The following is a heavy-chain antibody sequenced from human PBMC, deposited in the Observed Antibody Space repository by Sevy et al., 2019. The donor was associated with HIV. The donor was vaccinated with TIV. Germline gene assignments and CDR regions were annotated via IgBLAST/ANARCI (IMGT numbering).Heavy chain of an antibody. D-gene: IGHD1-26*01. CDR1: NGSISDYY. Sequence: SETLSLTCTVSNGSISDYYWSWIRQPPGKGLEWIGYIDYTGSTNYNPSLKSRVTISIDTSKSQFSLKLSSVTAADTAVYFCARREDNWFDPWGQGTLVTVSS. J-gene: IGHJ5*02. CDR3: ARREDNWFDP. CDR2: IDYTGST. V-gene: IGHV4-59*01.